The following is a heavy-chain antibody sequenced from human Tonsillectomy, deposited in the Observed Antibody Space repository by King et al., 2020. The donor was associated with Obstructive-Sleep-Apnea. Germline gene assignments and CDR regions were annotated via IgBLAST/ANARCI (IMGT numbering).Heavy chain of an antibody. CDR3: SGGRLGYCRGRSCYSGFDY. CDR1: GGFISSGGYS. J-gene: IGHJ4*02. Sequence: VQLQESGPGLVKPSQTLPLTCTVSGGFISSGGYSWSWIRQHPGKGLEWIGYIYDSGSTYYNPSLESRVTISVDTSKNQFSLKLSSVTAADTAVYYCSGGRLGYCRGRSCYSGFDYWGQGNLVTVSS. CDR2: IYDSGST. V-gene: IGHV4-31*03. D-gene: IGHD2-15*01.